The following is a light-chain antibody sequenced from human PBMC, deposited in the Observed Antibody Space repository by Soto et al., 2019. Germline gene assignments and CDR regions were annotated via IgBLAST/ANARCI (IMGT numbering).Light chain of an antibody. J-gene: IGKJ1*01. CDR2: EAS. V-gene: IGKV1-5*03. CDR3: QQYNGYWT. CDR1: QSISDS. Sequence: DIQMTQSPSTLSASVGDRVTITCRASQSISDSLSWYQQKPGKAPKLLIYEASSLKSGVPSRFSGSRSGTEYTLTISSLQPDALATYYCQQYNGYWTFGQGTKVEIK.